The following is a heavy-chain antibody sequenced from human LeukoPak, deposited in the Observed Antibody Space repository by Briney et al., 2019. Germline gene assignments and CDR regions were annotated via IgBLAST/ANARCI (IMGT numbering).Heavy chain of an antibody. J-gene: IGHJ5*02. CDR1: GYTFTGYY. Sequence: ASVKVSCKSSGYTFTGYYMHWVRQAPGQGLELMGWINLNSGGTNYAQNFQCRVTMTRDTSISTAYMELSRLRSDDTAVYYCARDRGYSNYGNWFDPWGQGTLVTVSS. V-gene: IGHV1-2*02. D-gene: IGHD4-11*01. CDR3: ARDRGYSNYGNWFDP. CDR2: INLNSGGT.